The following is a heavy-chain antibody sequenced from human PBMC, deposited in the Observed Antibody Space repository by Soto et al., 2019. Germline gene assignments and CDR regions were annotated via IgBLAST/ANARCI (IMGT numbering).Heavy chain of an antibody. CDR3: ARDSGAKLSSS. CDR2: IVPIYRTA. Sequence: QVQPVQSGAEMRRPGSSVKVSCKASGGTFSSYRINWVRQAPGQGLEWVGGIVPIYRTADYAQKFQGRVTMTADESARTDYLELRGLKSQDTAVYYCARDSGAKLSSSWGQGTLVTVSS. D-gene: IGHD6-13*01. V-gene: IGHV1-69*01. CDR1: GGTFSSYR. J-gene: IGHJ4*02.